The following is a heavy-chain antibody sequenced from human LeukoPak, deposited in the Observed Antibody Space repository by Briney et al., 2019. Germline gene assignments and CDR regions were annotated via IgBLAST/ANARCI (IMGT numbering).Heavy chain of an antibody. V-gene: IGHV3-23*01. J-gene: IGHJ4*02. CDR2: ISGGGGDT. CDR1: GFTFSSYG. Sequence: GGSLRLSCAASGFTFSSYGMSWVRQAPGKGLEWVSTISGGGGDTYYADSVKGRFTISRDNSKNTLYLQMNSLRAEDTAVYYCANQDSTEYSYYFDFWGQGTLVTVSS. D-gene: IGHD2/OR15-2a*01. CDR3: ANQDSTEYSYYFDF.